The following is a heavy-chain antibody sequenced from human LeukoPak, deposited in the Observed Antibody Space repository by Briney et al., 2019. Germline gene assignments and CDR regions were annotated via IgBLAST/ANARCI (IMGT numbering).Heavy chain of an antibody. Sequence: SQTLSLTCTVSGGSISSGDYYWTWIRHPPGKGLEWFGYIYYSGSTYYNPSLKSRITISVDTSKNQFSLKLSSVTAADTAVYYCARDTRGDYYFDYWGQGTLVTVSS. CDR3: ARDTRGDYYFDY. D-gene: IGHD4-17*01. CDR2: IYYSGST. V-gene: IGHV4-30-4*01. J-gene: IGHJ4*02. CDR1: GGSISSGDYY.